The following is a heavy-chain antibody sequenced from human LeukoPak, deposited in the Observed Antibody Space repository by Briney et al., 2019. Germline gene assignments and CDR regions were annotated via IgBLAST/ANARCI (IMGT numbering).Heavy chain of an antibody. CDR3: AKRGPKQPAAYYFDY. D-gene: IGHD6-13*01. J-gene: IGHJ4*02. CDR1: GFTFSSYA. CDR2: IRGSGGST. Sequence: GGSLRLSCAASGFTFSSYAMSWVRQAPGKGLEWVSAIRGSGGSTYYADSVKGRFTISRDNSKNTLYLQMNSLRAEDTAVYYCAKRGPKQPAAYYFDYWGQGTLVTVSS. V-gene: IGHV3-23*01.